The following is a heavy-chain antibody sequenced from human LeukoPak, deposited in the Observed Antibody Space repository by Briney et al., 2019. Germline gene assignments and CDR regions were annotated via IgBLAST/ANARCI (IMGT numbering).Heavy chain of an antibody. Sequence: SETLSLTCAVYGGSFSGYYWSWIRQPPGKGLEWIGEINHSGSTNYNPSLKSRVTISLDTSKNQFSLKLSSVTAADTAVYYCARETVAGTYYFDYWGQGTLVTVSS. CDR2: INHSGST. CDR1: GGSFSGYY. D-gene: IGHD6-19*01. V-gene: IGHV4-34*01. CDR3: ARETVAGTYYFDY. J-gene: IGHJ4*02.